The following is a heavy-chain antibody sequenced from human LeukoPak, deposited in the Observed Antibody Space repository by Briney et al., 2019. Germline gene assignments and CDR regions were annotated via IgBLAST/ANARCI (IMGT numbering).Heavy chain of an antibody. CDR2: INPNSGGT. V-gene: IGHV1-2*02. Sequence: ASVKVSCKTSGYTFTGYYMHWVRQAPGQGLEWMGWINPNSGGTNYAQKFQGRVTMTRDTSISTAYMELSRLRSDDTAVYYCARVGYSSGWYVRYWGQGTLVTVSS. D-gene: IGHD6-19*01. CDR3: ARVGYSSGWYVRY. J-gene: IGHJ4*02. CDR1: GYTFTGYY.